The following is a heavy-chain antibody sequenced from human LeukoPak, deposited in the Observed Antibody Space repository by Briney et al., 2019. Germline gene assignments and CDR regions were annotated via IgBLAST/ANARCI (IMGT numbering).Heavy chain of an antibody. J-gene: IGHJ3*02. CDR2: ISVYSGNT. Sequence: ASVKVSCKASGYTFTNHDISWVRQAPGQGLEWMGWISVYSGNTNDAQKVQGRVTMTTDTSTSTAYMVLRSLRSDDTAVYYCARGSGYSGYGGINDAFDIWGQGTMVTVSS. CDR3: ARGSGYSGYGGINDAFDI. CDR1: GYTFTNHD. D-gene: IGHD5-12*01. V-gene: IGHV1-18*01.